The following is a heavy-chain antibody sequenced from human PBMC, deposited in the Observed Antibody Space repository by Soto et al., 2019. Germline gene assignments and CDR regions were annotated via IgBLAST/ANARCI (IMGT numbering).Heavy chain of an antibody. CDR3: ARKTWHNFDY. CDR1: GFTFSSYA. J-gene: IGHJ4*02. V-gene: IGHV3-23*01. Sequence: VQLLESGGGLVQPGGSLRLSCAASGFTFSSYAMTWVRQAPGKGLEWVSAISTTGDNTYYADSMKGRFTIARDNSKNTLYLQMNSLGAEDTAVYYCARKTWHNFDYWGQGTLVTVSS. CDR2: ISTTGDNT.